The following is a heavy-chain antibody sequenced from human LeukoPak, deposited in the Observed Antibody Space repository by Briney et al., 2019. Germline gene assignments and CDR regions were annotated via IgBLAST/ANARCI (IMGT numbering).Heavy chain of an antibody. V-gene: IGHV3-64*01. CDR1: GFHFRIYA. Sequence: GGSLRLSCAVSGFHFRIYAMHWARHPRGKGREYGSAISNNGGSTYYAISVKGRFTISRDNSKNTLYLQMGSLRAEDRAVYYCARGRSDAFDIWGQGTMVTVSS. CDR2: ISNNGGST. CDR3: ARGRSDAFDI. J-gene: IGHJ3*02.